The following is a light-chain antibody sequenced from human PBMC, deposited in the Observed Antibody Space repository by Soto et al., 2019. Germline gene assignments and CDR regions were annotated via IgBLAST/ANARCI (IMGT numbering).Light chain of an antibody. J-gene: IGKJ2*01. V-gene: IGKV2-28*01. CDR1: QSLLQSNGYSY. CDR3: MQALETPYT. CDR2: LGS. Sequence: DIVMTQSPLSLPVTPGGPASISCRSSQSLLQSNGYSYVDWYLQKSGQSPQLLIFLGSNRASGVPDRFSGSGSGTDFTFKISRVEAEDVGTYYCMQALETPYTFGQGTKLEIK.